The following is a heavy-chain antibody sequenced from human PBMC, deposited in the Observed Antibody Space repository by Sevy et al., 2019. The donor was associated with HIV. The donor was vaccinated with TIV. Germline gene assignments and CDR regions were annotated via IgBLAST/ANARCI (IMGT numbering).Heavy chain of an antibody. J-gene: IGHJ4*02. CDR3: VRAIGAAGSY. CDR1: GFSFSSYW. Sequence: GGSLRLSCEASGFSFSSYWMSWVRQAPGKGQEWVANIKEDGSMIYYVDSVKGRFTISRDNAKNSVYLQMTSLRAEDAALYYCVRAIGAAGSYWGQGTLVTVSS. CDR2: IKEDGSMI. V-gene: IGHV3-7*01. D-gene: IGHD6-13*01.